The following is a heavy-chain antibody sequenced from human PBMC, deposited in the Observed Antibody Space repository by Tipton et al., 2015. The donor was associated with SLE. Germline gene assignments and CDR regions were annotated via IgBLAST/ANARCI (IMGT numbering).Heavy chain of an antibody. D-gene: IGHD1-26*01. CDR3: AKMMGATTGRNNYFDY. Sequence: QSGPEVKKPGASVKVSCKASGYTFTSYPMHWVRQAPGQGLEWMGSIIPGNGDTKYSQKFQGRVTITRDTSANIVYMDLSSLRSEDTAVYYCAKMMGATTGRNNYFDYWGQGTLVTVSS. CDR2: IIPGNGDT. V-gene: IGHV1-3*01. J-gene: IGHJ4*02. CDR1: GYTFTSYP.